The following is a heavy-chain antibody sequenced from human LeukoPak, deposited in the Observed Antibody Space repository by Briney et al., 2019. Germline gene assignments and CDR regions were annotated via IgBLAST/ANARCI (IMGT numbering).Heavy chain of an antibody. V-gene: IGHV4-39*01. Sequence: PSETLSLTCTVSGGSISSTNYYWGWIRQPPGKGLEWIGSIYFSGSTYYNPSLKSRVTISVDTSKNQFSLKLSSVTAADTAVYFSARARLSIVRGITNFDYWGQGTVVTVSS. CDR2: IYFSGST. J-gene: IGHJ4*02. D-gene: IGHD3-10*01. CDR3: ARARLSIVRGITNFDY. CDR1: GGSISSTNYY.